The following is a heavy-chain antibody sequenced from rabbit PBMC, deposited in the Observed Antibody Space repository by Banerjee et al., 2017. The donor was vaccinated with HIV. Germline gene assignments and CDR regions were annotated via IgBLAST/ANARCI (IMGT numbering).Heavy chain of an antibody. CDR2: INTISGDT. CDR3: ARNGAGYAGYGYARL. CDR1: GFSFSNGYV. D-gene: IGHD6-1*01. Sequence: QEQLEESGGDLVKPEGSLTLTCTASGFSFSNGYVMCWVRQAPGKGLEWIACINTISGDTVYASWAKGRSTVSKTSSTTVTLQMTSLTAADTATYFCARNGAGYAGYGYARLGGPGTLVTVS. J-gene: IGHJ4*01. V-gene: IGHV1S45*01.